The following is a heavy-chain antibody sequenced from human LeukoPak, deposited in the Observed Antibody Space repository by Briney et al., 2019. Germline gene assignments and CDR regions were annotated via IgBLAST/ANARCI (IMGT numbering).Heavy chain of an antibody. Sequence: GASVKVSCKASGYTFTSYGISWVRQAPGQGLEWMGWISAYNGNTNYAQKLQGRVTMTTDTSTSTAYMELRSLRSDATAVYYCASSAAPLNDAFDIWGQGTMVTVSS. D-gene: IGHD2-2*01. CDR1: GYTFTSYG. CDR2: ISAYNGNT. CDR3: ASSAAPLNDAFDI. V-gene: IGHV1-18*01. J-gene: IGHJ3*02.